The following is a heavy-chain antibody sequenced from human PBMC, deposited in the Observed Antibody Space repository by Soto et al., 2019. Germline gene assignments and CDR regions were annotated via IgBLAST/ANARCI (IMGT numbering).Heavy chain of an antibody. CDR1: GFTFSSYA. V-gene: IGHV3-23*01. Sequence: GGSLRLSCAASGFTFSSYAMSWVRQAPGKGLEWVSAISGSGGSTYYADSVKGRFTISRDNSKNTLYLQMNSLRAEDTAVYYCAKVGNVLRYFDWLFLWGQGTLVTVSS. CDR2: ISGSGGST. CDR3: AKVGNVLRYFDWLFL. J-gene: IGHJ4*02. D-gene: IGHD3-9*01.